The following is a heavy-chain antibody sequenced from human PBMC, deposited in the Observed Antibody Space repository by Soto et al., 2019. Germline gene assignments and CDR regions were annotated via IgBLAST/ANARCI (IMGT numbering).Heavy chain of an antibody. CDR1: GSTFSDYS. D-gene: IGHD3-3*01. J-gene: IGHJ4*02. Sequence: QVPLVESGGDLVKPGGSLRLSCAASGSTFSDYSMRWIRQAPGKGLEWISYIDTSGTKIYYADSVKGRFTITRDNAKNSLYLEMNSLRDEDTAVYYCASHYDMWSGYLSPVDYWGQGTLVTVSS. V-gene: IGHV3-11*01. CDR3: ASHYDMWSGYLSPVDY. CDR2: IDTSGTKI.